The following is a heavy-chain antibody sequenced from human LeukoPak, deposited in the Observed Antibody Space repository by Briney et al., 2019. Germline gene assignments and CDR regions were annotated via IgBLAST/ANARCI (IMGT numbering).Heavy chain of an antibody. J-gene: IGHJ4*02. D-gene: IGHD3-10*01. CDR2: ISSSSSYI. CDR1: GGSISSSS. Sequence: ETLSLTCTVSGGSISSSSYYWGWIRQPPGKGLEWVSSISSSSSYIYYADSVKGRFTISRDNAKNSLYLQMNSLRAEDTAVYYCARDEGMVRGVIDYWGQGTLVTVSS. CDR3: ARDEGMVRGVIDY. V-gene: IGHV3-21*01.